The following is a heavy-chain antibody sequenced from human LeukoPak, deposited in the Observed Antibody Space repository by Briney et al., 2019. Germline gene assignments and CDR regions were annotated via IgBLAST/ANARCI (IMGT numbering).Heavy chain of an antibody. CDR1: GFTFSTYA. J-gene: IGHJ4*02. Sequence: GGSLRLSCAASGFTFSTYAITWVRQAPGQGLEWVSVISGSGGTTYYADSVKGRFTISRDNSKNTLYLQMNSLRAEDTAVYYCALKTRWGGRSPGHYFDYWGQGTLVTVSS. D-gene: IGHD3-16*01. CDR2: ISGSGGTT. CDR3: ALKTRWGGRSPGHYFDY. V-gene: IGHV3-23*01.